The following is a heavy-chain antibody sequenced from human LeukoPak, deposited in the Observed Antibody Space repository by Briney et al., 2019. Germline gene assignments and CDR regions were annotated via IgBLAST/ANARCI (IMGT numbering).Heavy chain of an antibody. CDR1: GFTFNSYW. V-gene: IGHV3-7*01. Sequence: PGGSLRLSCAASGFTFNSYWMSWVRQAPGKGLEWVANIKQDGSEKYYVDSVKGRFTISRDNAKNSLYLQMNSLRAEDTAVYYCARVEEGSFKITIFGVVPGYYYMDVWGKGTTVTVSS. CDR2: IKQDGSEK. D-gene: IGHD3-3*01. CDR3: ARVEEGSFKITIFGVVPGYYYMDV. J-gene: IGHJ6*03.